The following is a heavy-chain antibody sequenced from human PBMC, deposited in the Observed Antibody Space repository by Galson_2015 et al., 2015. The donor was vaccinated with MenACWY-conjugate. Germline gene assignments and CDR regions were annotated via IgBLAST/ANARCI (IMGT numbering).Heavy chain of an antibody. J-gene: IGHJ5*02. Sequence: QSGAEVKMPGESLRISCKASGYSFTNYRITWVRQMPGKGLEWMGRIDPSDSYIQYSPSFQGHVTMSVDKSINTAYLHWSSLRASDTAMFYCTRGYNYFDPWGQGTLVTVSS. CDR2: IDPSDSYI. V-gene: IGHV5-10-1*01. CDR1: GYSFTNYR. CDR3: TRGYNYFDP.